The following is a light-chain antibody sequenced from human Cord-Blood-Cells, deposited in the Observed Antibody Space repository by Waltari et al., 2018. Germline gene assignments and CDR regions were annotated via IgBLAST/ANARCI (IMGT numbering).Light chain of an antibody. CDR2: AAS. J-gene: IGKJ2*01. CDR1: QSISSY. Sequence: DIQMTQSLSSLSASVGDRVTITCRASQSISSYLNWYQQKPGKAPKLLSYAASSLQSGVPSRFSGSGSGTDFTLTISSLQPEDFATYYCQQSYSTPYTFGQGTKLEIK. CDR3: QQSYSTPYT. V-gene: IGKV1-39*01.